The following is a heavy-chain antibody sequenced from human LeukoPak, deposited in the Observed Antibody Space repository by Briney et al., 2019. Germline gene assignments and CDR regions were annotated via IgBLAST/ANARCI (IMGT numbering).Heavy chain of an antibody. CDR3: ARRAMIVVVIREGYAFDI. V-gene: IGHV1-69*13. Sequence: ASVKVSCKASGGTFSSYAISWVRQAPGQGLEWMGGTIPIFGTANYAQKFQGRVTITADESTSTAYMELSSLRSEDTAVYYCARRAMIVVVIREGYAFDIWGQGTMVTVSS. J-gene: IGHJ3*02. D-gene: IGHD3-22*01. CDR1: GGTFSSYA. CDR2: TIPIFGTA.